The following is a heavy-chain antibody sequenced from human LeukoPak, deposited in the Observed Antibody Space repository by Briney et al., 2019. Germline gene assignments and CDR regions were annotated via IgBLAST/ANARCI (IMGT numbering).Heavy chain of an antibody. D-gene: IGHD3-10*01. J-gene: IGHJ4*02. CDR3: AKDIRDGSGTYGYFDN. CDR1: AFTFSSYA. Sequence: GSLRLSCATAAFTFSSYAMSWVRQAPGKGLEWGSGISGSGGRTTYADAAKGRFTISRDNSKNTLYLQINSLRVEDTAIYYCAKDIRDGSGTYGYFDNWGQGTLVTVSS. V-gene: IGHV3-23*01. CDR2: ISGSGGRT.